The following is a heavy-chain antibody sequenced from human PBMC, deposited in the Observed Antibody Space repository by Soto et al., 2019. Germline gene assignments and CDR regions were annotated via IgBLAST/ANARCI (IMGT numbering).Heavy chain of an antibody. V-gene: IGHV3-33*01. CDR1: GFTFSSYG. D-gene: IGHD3-22*01. CDR3: SHCYYQYFIS. J-gene: IGHJ4*02. Sequence: GGSLRLSCAASGFTFSSYGMHWVRQAPGKGLEWVAVIWYDGSNKYYADSVKGRFTISRDNSKNTLYLQMNSLRAEDTAVYYCSHCYYQYFISWGPGPLFTFSS. CDR2: IWYDGSNK.